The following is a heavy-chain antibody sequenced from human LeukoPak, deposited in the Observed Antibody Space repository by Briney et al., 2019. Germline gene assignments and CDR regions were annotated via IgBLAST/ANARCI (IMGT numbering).Heavy chain of an antibody. CDR1: GYTFTGYY. CDR2: INPNSGGT. D-gene: IGHD5-18*01. V-gene: IGHV1-2*02. J-gene: IGHJ3*02. Sequence: GASVKVSCKASGYTFTGYYMHWVRQAPGQGLEWMGWINPNSGGTNYAQKFQGRVTMTRDTSISTAYMELSRLRSDDTAVYYCAKERGYSYGQDAFDIWGQGTMVTVSS. CDR3: AKERGYSYGQDAFDI.